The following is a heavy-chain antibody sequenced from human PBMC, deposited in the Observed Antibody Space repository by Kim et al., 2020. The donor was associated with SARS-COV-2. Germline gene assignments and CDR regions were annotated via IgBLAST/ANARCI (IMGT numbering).Heavy chain of an antibody. J-gene: IGHJ3*02. CDR2: ISGSGGST. CDR1: GFTFSSYA. Sequence: GGSLRLSCAASGFTFSSYAMSWVRQAPGKGLEWVSAISGSGGSTYYADSVKGRFTISRDNSKNTLYLQMNSLRAEDTAVYYCAKDAWDIVVVVAAKGDDAFDIWGQGTMVTVSS. D-gene: IGHD2-15*01. V-gene: IGHV3-23*01. CDR3: AKDAWDIVVVVAAKGDDAFDI.